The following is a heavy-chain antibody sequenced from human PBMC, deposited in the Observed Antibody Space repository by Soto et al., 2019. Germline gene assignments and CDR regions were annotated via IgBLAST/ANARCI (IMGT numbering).Heavy chain of an antibody. CDR3: ARGVGQWLVRSYYYYGMDV. CDR1: GGTFSSYA. CDR2: IIPIFGTA. J-gene: IGHJ6*02. Sequence: SVKVSCKASGGTFSSYAISWVRQAPGQGLEWMGGIIPIFGTANYAQKFQGRVTITADEPTSTAYMELSSLRSEDTAVYYCARGVGQWLVRSYYYYGMDVWGQGTTVTVSS. V-gene: IGHV1-69*13. D-gene: IGHD6-19*01.